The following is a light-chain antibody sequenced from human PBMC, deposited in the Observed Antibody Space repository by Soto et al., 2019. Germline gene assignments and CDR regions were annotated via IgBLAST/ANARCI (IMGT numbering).Light chain of an antibody. CDR3: QQYNNWPPFT. CDR1: QSVSSN. CDR2: GAS. Sequence: EIVMTQSPATLSVSPGERATLSCGASQSVSSNLAWYQQKPGQAPRPRIYGASNRATGIPARFSGSGSGTEFYPTISSLQSEDFAVYYCQQYNNWPPFTFGPGTKVIS. V-gene: IGKV3-15*01. J-gene: IGKJ3*01.